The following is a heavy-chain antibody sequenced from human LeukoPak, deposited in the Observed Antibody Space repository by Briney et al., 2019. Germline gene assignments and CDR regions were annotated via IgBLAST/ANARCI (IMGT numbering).Heavy chain of an antibody. Sequence: GGSLRLSCVGSGFTFAKYAMTWVREAPGKGLEWVSVISGSGNVTYYAESVKGRFTISRDNSKRTLYLQMDSLRADDTAIYYCAKDRAGANWGQGALVLVSS. CDR1: GFTFAKYA. V-gene: IGHV3-23*01. CDR2: ISGSGNVT. CDR3: AKDRAGAN. J-gene: IGHJ4*02.